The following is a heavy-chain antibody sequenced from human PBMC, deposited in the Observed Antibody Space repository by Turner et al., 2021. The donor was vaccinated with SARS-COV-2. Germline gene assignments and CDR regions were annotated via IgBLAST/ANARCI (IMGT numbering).Heavy chain of an antibody. D-gene: IGHD5-18*01. V-gene: IGHV3-23*01. CDR3: AKTETAMVPYNWVDP. CDR2: ISGSGGST. CDR1: GFTFSSYG. J-gene: IGHJ5*02. Sequence: EVQLLESGGGLVQPGGSLRLSCAASGFTFSSYGMSWVRQAPGKGLEWVSAISGSGGSTCYADSVKGRFTISRDNAKNTLYLQMNSLRAEDTAVYYCAKTETAMVPYNWVDPWGQGTLVTVSS.